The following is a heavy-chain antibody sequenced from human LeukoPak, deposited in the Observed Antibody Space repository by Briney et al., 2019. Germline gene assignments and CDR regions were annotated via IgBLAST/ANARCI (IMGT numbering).Heavy chain of an antibody. CDR3: ARGIVPAAIRGAFDI. D-gene: IGHD2-2*02. Sequence: GASVKVSCKASGGTFSSYAISWVRQAPGQGLEWMGGIIPIFGTANYAQKFQGRVTITTDESTSTAYMELSSLRSEDTAVYYCARGIVPAAIRGAFDIWGQGTMATVSS. CDR2: IIPIFGTA. J-gene: IGHJ3*02. V-gene: IGHV1-69*05. CDR1: GGTFSSYA.